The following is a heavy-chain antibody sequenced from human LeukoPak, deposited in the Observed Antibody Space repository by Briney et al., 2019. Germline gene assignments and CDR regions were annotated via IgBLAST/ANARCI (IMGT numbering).Heavy chain of an antibody. CDR2: IYHSEST. J-gene: IGHJ4*02. Sequence: SETLSLTCAVSGGSISSSNWWSWVRQPPGKGLEWIGEIYHSESTNYNPSLKSRVTISVDKSKNQFSLKLSSVTAAHTAVYYCARAAFGRGWYAGLDYWGQGTLVTVSS. V-gene: IGHV4-4*02. CDR1: GGSISSSNW. CDR3: ARAAFGRGWYAGLDY. D-gene: IGHD6-19*01.